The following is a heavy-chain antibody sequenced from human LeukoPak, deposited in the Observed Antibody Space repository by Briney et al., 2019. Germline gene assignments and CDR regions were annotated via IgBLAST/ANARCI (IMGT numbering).Heavy chain of an antibody. D-gene: IGHD6-13*01. Sequence: SETLSLTCSVSDGSISSYYWSWIRQPPGKGLEWIGYIYYSGSTNYNPSLKSRVTISVDTSKNQFSLKLSSVTAADTAVYYCARPRSGYSSSWYYAFDIWGQGTMVTVSS. J-gene: IGHJ3*02. CDR1: DGSISSYY. CDR2: IYYSGST. CDR3: ARPRSGYSSSWYYAFDI. V-gene: IGHV4-59*12.